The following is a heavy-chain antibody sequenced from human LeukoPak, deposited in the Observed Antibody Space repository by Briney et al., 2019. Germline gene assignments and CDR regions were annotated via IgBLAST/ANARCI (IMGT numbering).Heavy chain of an antibody. CDR3: ARQRIGDVDY. CDR1: GGSISSSSDY. D-gene: IGHD1-26*01. V-gene: IGHV4-39*01. J-gene: IGHJ4*02. CDR2: IYYSGST. Sequence: SETLSLTCTVSGGSISSSSDYWGWIRQPPGKGLEWIGSIYYSGSTYYNPSLKSRVTISVDTSKNQFSLKLSSVTAADTAVYYCARQRIGDVDYWGQGTLVTVSS.